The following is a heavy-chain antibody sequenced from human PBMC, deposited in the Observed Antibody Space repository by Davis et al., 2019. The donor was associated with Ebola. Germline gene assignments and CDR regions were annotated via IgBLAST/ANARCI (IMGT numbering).Heavy chain of an antibody. CDR2: MNPNSGDT. J-gene: IGHJ4*02. CDR1: GYTFTSYD. CDR3: ARGLPQGGFLEWLGEI. V-gene: IGHV1-8*01. Sequence: ASATVSCKASGYTFTSYDINWVRQATGQGLEWMGWMNPNSGDTGYAQKFQDRVTMTRNTSISTAYMELSSLRSEDTAVYYCARGLPQGGFLEWLGEIWGQGTLVTVSS. D-gene: IGHD3-3*01.